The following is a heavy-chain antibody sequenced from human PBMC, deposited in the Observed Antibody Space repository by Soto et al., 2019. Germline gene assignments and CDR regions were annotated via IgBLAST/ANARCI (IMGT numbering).Heavy chain of an antibody. V-gene: IGHV3-33*01. CDR3: GTEVGVLCGGAFDI. J-gene: IGHJ3*02. CDR1: GFTFSSYG. CDR2: IWYVGSNK. D-gene: IGHD1-26*01. Sequence: QVQLVESGGGVVHPGRSLRLSCAASGFTFSSYGMHWVRQAPGKGLEWVAVIWYVGSNKYYADSVKGRFTISRDNSKKPLELQVNGLGGEAMAVYYCGTEVGVLCGGAFDIWGQGTMVTVSS.